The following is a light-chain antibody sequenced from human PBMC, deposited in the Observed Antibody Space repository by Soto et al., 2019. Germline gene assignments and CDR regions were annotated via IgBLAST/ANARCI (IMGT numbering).Light chain of an antibody. J-gene: IGLJ2*01. CDR1: SSNIGAGYD. CDR2: ADN. CDR3: QSYDTSLSGVI. V-gene: IGLV1-40*01. Sequence: QSVLTQTPSVSGAPGQKITMSCTGSSSNIGAGYDVHWYQQIPGAAPRPLIYADNNRPSGVPDRFSASKSGTSASLAITGLQGEDEANYYCQSYDTSLSGVIFGAGTKLTVL.